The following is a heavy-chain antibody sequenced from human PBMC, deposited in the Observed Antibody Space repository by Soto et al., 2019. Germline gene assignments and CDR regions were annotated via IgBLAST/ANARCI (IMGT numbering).Heavy chain of an antibody. CDR3: ARANYDILTGYSYYYYYMDV. CDR2: INAGNGNT. D-gene: IGHD3-9*01. V-gene: IGHV1-3*01. J-gene: IGHJ6*03. CDR1: GYTFTSYA. Sequence: ASVKVSCKASGYTFTSYAMHWVRQAPGQRLEWMGWINAGNGNTKYSQKLQGRVTITRDTSASTAYMELSSLRSEDTAVYYCARANYDILTGYSYYYYYMDVWGKGTTVTVSS.